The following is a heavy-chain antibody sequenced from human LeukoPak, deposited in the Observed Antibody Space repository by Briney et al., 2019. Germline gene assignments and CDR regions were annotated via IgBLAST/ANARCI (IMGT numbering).Heavy chain of an antibody. CDR2: IYYSGST. CDR1: GGSISSYY. V-gene: IGHV4-59*01. D-gene: IGHD3-22*01. CDR3: ARGAVYDSSGYYYVLGYFDY. J-gene: IGHJ4*02. Sequence: SETLSLTCTVSGGSISSYYWSWIRQPPGKGLEWIGYIYYSGSTNYNPSLKSRVTISVDTSKNQFSLKLSSVTAADTAVYYCARGAVYDSSGYYYVLGYFDYWGQGTLVTVSS.